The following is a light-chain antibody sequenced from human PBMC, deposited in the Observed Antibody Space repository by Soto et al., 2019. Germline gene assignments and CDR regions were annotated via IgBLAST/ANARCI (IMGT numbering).Light chain of an antibody. Sequence: EIVMTQSPATLSVSPGERATLSCRASQSVSSNLAWYQQKPGQAPRLLIYGASTRATGIPARFSGSGTGAEFPLTLGSLQSEDFAVYCCQQYKNWPWTFGQGTKVEIK. V-gene: IGKV3-15*01. CDR2: GAS. J-gene: IGKJ1*01. CDR3: QQYKNWPWT. CDR1: QSVSSN.